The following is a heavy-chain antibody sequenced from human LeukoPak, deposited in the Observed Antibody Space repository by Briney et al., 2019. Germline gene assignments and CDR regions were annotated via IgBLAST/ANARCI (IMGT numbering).Heavy chain of an antibody. Sequence: GGSLSLSCAASGFTFSSYAMHWVRQAPGKGREWVAVISYDGSNKYYADSVKGRFTISRDNSKTTLYLQMNSLRAEDTAVYYCARDGWELTPLGYYCYYMDVWGKGTTVTVSS. V-gene: IGHV3-30*01. CDR2: ISYDGSNK. J-gene: IGHJ6*03. D-gene: IGHD1-26*01. CDR1: GFTFSSYA. CDR3: ARDGWELTPLGYYCYYMDV.